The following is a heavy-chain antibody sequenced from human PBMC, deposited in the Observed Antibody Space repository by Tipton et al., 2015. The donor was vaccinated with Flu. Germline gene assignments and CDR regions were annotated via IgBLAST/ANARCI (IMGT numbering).Heavy chain of an antibody. CDR3: AKGPSRICSSTSCYMRWFDP. Sequence: GSLRLSCAASGFTFSSYAMSWVRQAPGKGLEWVTAISGSGGSTYFADSVKGRFTISRDNSKSTLYLQMNSLRAEDTAVYHCAKGPSRICSSTSCYMRWFDPWGQGTLVTVSS. V-gene: IGHV3-23*01. J-gene: IGHJ5*02. D-gene: IGHD2-2*02. CDR2: ISGSGGST. CDR1: GFTFSSYA.